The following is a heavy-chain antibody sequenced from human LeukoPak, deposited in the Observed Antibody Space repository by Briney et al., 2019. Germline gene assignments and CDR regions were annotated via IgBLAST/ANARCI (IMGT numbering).Heavy chain of an antibody. Sequence: SETLSLTCSVSGGSISSSGYYWNWIRQPPGKGLEWVGSIYYSGTTYYNSSLKSRVTISEDTSKNRFSLMLTSVTAADTAVCYCARQVSGYFYYYIDVWGEGTTVIVSS. CDR1: GGSISSSGYY. J-gene: IGHJ6*03. CDR3: ARQVSGYFYYYIDV. V-gene: IGHV4-39*01. D-gene: IGHD3-10*01. CDR2: IYYSGTT.